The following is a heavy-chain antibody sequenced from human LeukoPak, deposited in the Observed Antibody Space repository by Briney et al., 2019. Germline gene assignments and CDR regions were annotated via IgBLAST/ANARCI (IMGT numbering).Heavy chain of an antibody. Sequence: SGGSLRLSCAASGFTVSSYTMHWVRQAPGKGLEFVSTISNNGGSTYYANSVKGRFTISRDISKNTLYLQMGSLRTEDMAVYYCAREVYGSGSYYNDYWGQGTLVTVSS. CDR2: ISNNGGST. V-gene: IGHV3-64*01. CDR3: AREVYGSGSYYNDY. J-gene: IGHJ4*02. D-gene: IGHD3-10*01. CDR1: GFTVSSYT.